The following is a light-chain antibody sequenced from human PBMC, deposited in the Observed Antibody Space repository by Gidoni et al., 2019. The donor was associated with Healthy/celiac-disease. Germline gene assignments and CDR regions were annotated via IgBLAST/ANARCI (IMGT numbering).Light chain of an antibody. CDR2: EVS. V-gene: IGLV2-14*01. CDR1: SSDVGGYNY. Sequence: QSALTQPASVSGSPGQSLTISCTGTSSDVGGYNYVSWYQQHPGKAPKLMIYEVSKRPSGVSNRFSGSKSGNTASLTISGLQAEDEADYYCSSYTSSSTLEGVVFGGGTKLTVL. J-gene: IGLJ2*01. CDR3: SSYTSSSTLEGVV.